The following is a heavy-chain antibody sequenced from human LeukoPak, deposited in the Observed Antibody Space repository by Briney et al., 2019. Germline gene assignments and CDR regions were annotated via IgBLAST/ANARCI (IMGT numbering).Heavy chain of an antibody. J-gene: IGHJ4*02. D-gene: IGHD6-13*01. V-gene: IGHV1-2*02. Sequence: ASVKVSCKTSGYTFTGYHLHWVRQAPGQGLEWMGWINPNSGGTNYAQKFQGRVTMTRDTSISTAYMELSRLRSDDTAVYYCARGSGIAAAGISPPFDYWGQGTLVTVSS. CDR2: INPNSGGT. CDR3: ARGSGIAAAGISPPFDY. CDR1: GYTFTGYH.